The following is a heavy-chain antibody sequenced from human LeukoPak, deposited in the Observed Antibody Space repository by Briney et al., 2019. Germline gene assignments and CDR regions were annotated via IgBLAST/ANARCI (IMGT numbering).Heavy chain of an antibody. J-gene: IGHJ1*01. CDR2: IWYDGSNK. D-gene: IGHD6-13*01. V-gene: IGHV3-33*01. CDR3: AAASGYSYFEH. Sequence: EPGGSLRLSCAASGFTFSSYGMHWVRQAPGKGLEWVSIIWYDGSNKYYADSVKGRFAISRGDSKNTVYLQMNSLRVEDTAVYYCAAASGYSYFEHWGQGTLVIVSS. CDR1: GFTFSSYG.